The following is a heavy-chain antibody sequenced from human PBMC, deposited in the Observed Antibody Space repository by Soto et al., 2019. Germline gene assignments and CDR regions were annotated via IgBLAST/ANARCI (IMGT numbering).Heavy chain of an antibody. CDR1: GFTFNNKW. D-gene: IGHD1-26*01. V-gene: IGHV3-74*01. Sequence: GGSLRLSCTASGFTFNNKWMHWVRQAPGKGLVWLSRIDGAAATTNYADSVKGRFTISRDNAKNIVFLHVNGLTDGDTAVYYCARGGAMGVDYWGQGT. CDR2: IDGAAATT. CDR3: ARGGAMGVDY. J-gene: IGHJ4*02.